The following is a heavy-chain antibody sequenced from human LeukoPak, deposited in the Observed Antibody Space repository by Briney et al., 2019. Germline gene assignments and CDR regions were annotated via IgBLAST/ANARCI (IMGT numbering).Heavy chain of an antibody. V-gene: IGHV4-34*01. J-gene: IGHJ4*02. CDR1: GGSFSGYY. CDR3: ASRQLWPRRDDY. CDR2: INHSGST. D-gene: IGHD5-18*01. Sequence: KPSETLSLICAVYGGSFSGYYWCWIRQPPGKGLEWIGEINHSGSTNYNPSLKSRVTISVDTSKNQFSLKLSSVTAADTAVSYCASRQLWPRRDDYWGQGTLVTVSS.